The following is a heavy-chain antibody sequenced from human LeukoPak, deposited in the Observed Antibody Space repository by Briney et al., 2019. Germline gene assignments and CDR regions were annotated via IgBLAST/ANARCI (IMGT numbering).Heavy chain of an antibody. V-gene: IGHV4-34*01. CDR2: INHSGST. CDR3: ARHMRQIAAAGTFNWFDP. Sequence: SETLSLTCAVYGGSFSGYYWSWIRRPPGKGLEWIGEINHSGSTNYNPSLKSRVTISVDTSKNQFPLKLSSVTAADTAVYYCARHMRQIAAAGTFNWFDPWGQGTLVTVSS. D-gene: IGHD6-13*01. CDR1: GGSFSGYY. J-gene: IGHJ5*02.